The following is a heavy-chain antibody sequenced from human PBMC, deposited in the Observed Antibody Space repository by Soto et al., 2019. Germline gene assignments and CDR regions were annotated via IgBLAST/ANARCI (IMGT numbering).Heavy chain of an antibody. CDR1: GYSFTSYW. CDR3: AKYNRSSPYYCYNMDV. Sequence: GESLKISCKGSGYSFTSYWIGWVRQMPGKGLEWMGIIYPGDSDTRYSPSFQGQVTISADKSISTAYLQWSILKAWDNAMYYCAKYNRSSPYYCYNMDVWGKGTTVTVSS. J-gene: IGHJ6*03. CDR2: IYPGDSDT. D-gene: IGHD6-13*01. V-gene: IGHV5-51*01.